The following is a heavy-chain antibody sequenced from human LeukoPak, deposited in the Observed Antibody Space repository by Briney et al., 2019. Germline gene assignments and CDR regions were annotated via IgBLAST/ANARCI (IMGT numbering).Heavy chain of an antibody. CDR1: GFTFDDYA. J-gene: IGHJ3*02. CDR2: ISWNSGSI. D-gene: IGHD3-22*01. V-gene: IGHV3-9*01. CDR3: AKVGSSGAFDI. Sequence: GRSLRLSCAASGFTFDDYAMHWVRQAPGKGLEWVSGISWNSGSIGYADSVKGRFTISRDNAKNSLYLQMNSLRAEDTALYYCAKVGSSGAFDIWVQGTIVAVSS.